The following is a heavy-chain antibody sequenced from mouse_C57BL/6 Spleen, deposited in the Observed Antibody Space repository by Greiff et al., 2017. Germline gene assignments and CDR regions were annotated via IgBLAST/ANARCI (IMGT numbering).Heavy chain of an antibody. CDR1: GYTFTSYW. V-gene: IGHV1-64*01. CDR2: IHTNSGST. J-gene: IGHJ2*01. D-gene: IGHD2-3*01. Sequence: VQLQQPGAELVKPGASVKLSCKASGYTFTSYWMHWVRQRPGQGLEWIGMIHTNSGSTNYNEKFKSKATLTVDKSYSTAYMQLSSLTSEDSAVYYWARWSDGYRPYYFDYWGQGTTLTVSS. CDR3: ARWSDGYRPYYFDY.